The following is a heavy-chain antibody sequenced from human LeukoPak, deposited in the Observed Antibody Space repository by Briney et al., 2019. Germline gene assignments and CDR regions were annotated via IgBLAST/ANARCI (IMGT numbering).Heavy chain of an antibody. V-gene: IGHV3-48*04. J-gene: IGHJ4*02. CDR2: ISSSGSTI. Sequence: GGSLRLSCAASGFTFSSSWMSWVRQAPGKGLEWVSYISSSGSTIYYADSVKGRFTISRDNAKNSLYLQMNSLRAEDTAVYYCAGARQWELQDWGQGTLVTVSS. CDR3: AGARQWELQD. D-gene: IGHD1-26*01. CDR1: GFTFSSSW.